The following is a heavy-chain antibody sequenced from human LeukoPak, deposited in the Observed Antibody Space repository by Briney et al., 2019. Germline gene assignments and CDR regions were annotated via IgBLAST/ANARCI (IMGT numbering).Heavy chain of an antibody. V-gene: IGHV4-39*01. CDR1: GGPISSSSYY. J-gene: IGHJ6*03. Sequence: SETLSLTCTVSGGPISSSSYYWGWIRQPPGTGLEWIGSIYYSGSTYYNPSLKSRVTISVDTSKNQFSLKLSSVTAADTAVYYCARSVRGGYYYYMDVWGKGTTVTISS. D-gene: IGHD3-10*01. CDR3: ARSVRGGYYYYMDV. CDR2: IYYSGST.